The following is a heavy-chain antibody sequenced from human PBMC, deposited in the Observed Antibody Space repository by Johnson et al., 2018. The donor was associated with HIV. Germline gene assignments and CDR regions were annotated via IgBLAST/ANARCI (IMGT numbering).Heavy chain of an antibody. J-gene: IGHJ3*02. CDR1: GFTFSSYA. CDR2: ISYDGSNK. Sequence: VQLVESGGGVVQPGRSLRLSCAASGFTFSSYAMHWVRQAPGKGLEWVAVISYDGSNKYYADSVKGRFTISRDNSKNTLYLQINSLRAEDTAVYYCARDNIVVVSRDAFDIWGQGTRVTVSS. D-gene: IGHD2-15*01. CDR3: ARDNIVVVSRDAFDI. V-gene: IGHV3-30*04.